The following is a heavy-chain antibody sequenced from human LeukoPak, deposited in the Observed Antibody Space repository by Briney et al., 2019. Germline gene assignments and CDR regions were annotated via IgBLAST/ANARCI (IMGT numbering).Heavy chain of an antibody. CDR3: AIGGDSSTSCYRCFNY. J-gene: IGHJ4*02. D-gene: IGHD2-2*02. CDR2: IYPGDSAT. V-gene: IGHV5-51*01. Sequence: GESLQISCRGSGCRFTSYWSGGVRQMPGKGLEWMGIIYPGDSATRYSPSFQGQVTVTADKSISTAYLQWSSLKASDTAMYYCAIGGDSSTSCYRCFNYWGQGTLVTVSS. CDR1: GCRFTSYW.